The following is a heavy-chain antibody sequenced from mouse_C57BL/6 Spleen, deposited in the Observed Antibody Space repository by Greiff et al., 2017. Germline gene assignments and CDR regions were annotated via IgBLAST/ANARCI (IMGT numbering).Heavy chain of an antibody. CDR1: GYTFTDYY. J-gene: IGHJ2*01. D-gene: IGHD2-2*01. CDR2: INPNNGGT. V-gene: IGHV1-26*01. Sequence: EVQLQQSGPELVKPGASVKISCKASGYTFTDYYMNWVKQSHGKSLEWIGDINPNNGGTSYNQKFKGKATLTVDKSSSTAYMELRSLTSEDSAVYYCARSHYGYDGLYFDYWGQGTTLTVSS. CDR3: ARSHYGYDGLYFDY.